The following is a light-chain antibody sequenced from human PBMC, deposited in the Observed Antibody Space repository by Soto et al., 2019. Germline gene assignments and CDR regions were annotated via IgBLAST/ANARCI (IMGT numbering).Light chain of an antibody. CDR1: QSVSKY. V-gene: IGKV1-39*01. J-gene: IGKJ1*01. Sequence: DIQMTQSPSSLSASVGDRVTITCRASQSVSKYLNWYQQNPGKAPKLLIYGAISLHSGVPSRFSGSGSGTSSTLTITSLQPADFASYYCQQSYSTPGTFGQGTKVEIK. CDR2: GAI. CDR3: QQSYSTPGT.